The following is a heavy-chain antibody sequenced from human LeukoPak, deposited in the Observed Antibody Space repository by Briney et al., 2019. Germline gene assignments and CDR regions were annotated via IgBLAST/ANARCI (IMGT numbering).Heavy chain of an antibody. CDR2: IYSGGST. V-gene: IGHV3-53*01. J-gene: IGHJ3*02. D-gene: IGHD3-10*01. CDR1: GFTVSSNY. CDR3: ARDSGRFDVFDI. Sequence: GGSLRLSCAASGFTVSSNYMSWVRQALGKGLEWVSVIYSGGSTYYADSVKGRFTISRDNSKNTLYLQMNSLRAEDTAVCYCARDSGRFDVFDIWGQGTMVTVSS.